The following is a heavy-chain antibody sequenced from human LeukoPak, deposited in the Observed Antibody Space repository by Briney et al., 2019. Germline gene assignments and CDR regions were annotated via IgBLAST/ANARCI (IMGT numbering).Heavy chain of an antibody. J-gene: IGHJ4*02. D-gene: IGHD6-13*01. V-gene: IGHV4-31*03. CDR1: GGSISSSSYS. CDR2: IYYSGST. CDR3: ARVLTGGRAFVHEQLASLRSKYFDY. Sequence: SETLSLTCTVSGGSISSSSYSWGWIRQHPGKGLEWIGYIYYSGSTYYNPSLKSRVTISVDTSKNQFSLKLSSVTAADTAVYYCARVLTGGRAFVHEQLASLRSKYFDYWGQGTLVTVSS.